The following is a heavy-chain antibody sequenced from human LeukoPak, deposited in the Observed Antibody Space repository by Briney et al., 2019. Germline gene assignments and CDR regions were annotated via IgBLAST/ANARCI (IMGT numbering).Heavy chain of an antibody. CDR2: IRSTGSST. J-gene: IGHJ4*02. Sequence: GGSLRLSCTASGFTFRDYYVTWIRQAPGKGLEWVSYIRSTGSSTAYADSVKGRFAISRDNAKNSLYLQMNGLRVEDTAVYYCARDPVAAALYYFDYWGQGTLVTVSS. CDR3: ARDPVAAALYYFDY. D-gene: IGHD6-13*01. V-gene: IGHV3-11*04. CDR1: GFTFRDYY.